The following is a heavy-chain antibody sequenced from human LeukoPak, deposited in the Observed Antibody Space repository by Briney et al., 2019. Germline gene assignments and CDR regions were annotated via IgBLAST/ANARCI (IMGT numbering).Heavy chain of an antibody. Sequence: GASVKVSCKASGYTFTSYDINWVRQATGQGLEWMGWMNPNSGNTGYAQKFQGRVTMTRNTSISTAYMELSSLRSEDTAVYHCARGTYDFWSGYYKWNYYYYYYMDVWGKGTTVTVSS. D-gene: IGHD3-3*01. CDR3: ARGTYDFWSGYYKWNYYYYYYMDV. J-gene: IGHJ6*03. CDR2: MNPNSGNT. CDR1: GYTFTSYD. V-gene: IGHV1-8*01.